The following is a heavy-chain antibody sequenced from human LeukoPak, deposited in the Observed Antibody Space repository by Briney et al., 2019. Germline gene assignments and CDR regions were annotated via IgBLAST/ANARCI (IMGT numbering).Heavy chain of an antibody. J-gene: IGHJ6*02. CDR3: AAQYYGDSRLYGMDI. Sequence: GASVTVSFTASGYTFTIYGISWVRQAPGQGLEWMGWVHPYNGDTQYSQKYRGRLTMTADMSTTTGHMELRSLTSDDTAVYYCAAQYYGDSRLYGMDIWGQGTTVVVSS. D-gene: IGHD2-21*01. CDR1: GYTFTIYG. CDR2: VHPYNGDT. V-gene: IGHV1-18*01.